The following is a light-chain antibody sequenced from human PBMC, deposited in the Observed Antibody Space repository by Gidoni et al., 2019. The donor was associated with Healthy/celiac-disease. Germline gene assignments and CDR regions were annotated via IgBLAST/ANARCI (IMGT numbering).Light chain of an antibody. CDR2: WAS. V-gene: IGKV4-1*01. CDR1: QSVLYSSNNKNY. Sequence: DIVMTLSPDFLAVSLGERATMHCKSSQSVLYSSNNKNYLAWYQQKPGQPPKLLIYWASTRESGVPDRFSGSGSGTDFTLTISSLQAEDVAVYYCQQYYSTPLTFGGGTKVEIK. J-gene: IGKJ4*01. CDR3: QQYYSTPLT.